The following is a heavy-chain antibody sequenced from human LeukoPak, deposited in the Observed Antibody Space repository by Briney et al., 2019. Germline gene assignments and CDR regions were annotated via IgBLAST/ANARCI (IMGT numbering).Heavy chain of an antibody. CDR1: GYTFTSYD. V-gene: IGHV1-8*03. J-gene: IGHJ4*02. CDR2: MNPNSGNT. Sequence: ASVKVSCKASGYTFTSYDINWVRQATGQGLEWMGWMNPNSGNTGYAQKFQGRVTITRNTSISTAYMELSSLRSEDTAVYYCARDRMGGVYDSSGYGGYWGQGTLVTVSS. D-gene: IGHD3-22*01. CDR3: ARDRMGGVYDSSGYGGY.